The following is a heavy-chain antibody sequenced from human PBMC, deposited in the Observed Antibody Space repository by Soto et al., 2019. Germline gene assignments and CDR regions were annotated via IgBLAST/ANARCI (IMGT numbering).Heavy chain of an antibody. CDR1: GFSLSNARMG. D-gene: IGHD4-17*01. V-gene: IGHV2-26*01. CDR2: IFSNDEK. CDR3: ARILRRSGDQSYFDY. J-gene: IGHJ4*02. Sequence: QVTLKESGPVLVKPTETLTLTCTVSGFSLSNARMGVSWIRQPPGKALEWLAHIFSNDEKSYSTSLKSRLTISKDPSKSQVVLTMTNMDPVDTATYYCARILRRSGDQSYFDYWGQGTLVTVSS.